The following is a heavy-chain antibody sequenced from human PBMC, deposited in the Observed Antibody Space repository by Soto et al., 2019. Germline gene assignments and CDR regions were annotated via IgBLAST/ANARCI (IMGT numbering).Heavy chain of an antibody. CDR2: IYHSGST. CDR1: GGSMSSGGYS. Sequence: QLQLQVSGSGLVKPSQTLSLTCAVSGGSMSSGGYSWSWMRQPPGKGLEWIGYIYHSGSTYYNPSLKGRVTISVDRSKNQFSLKLSSVTAADTAEYYCASTRDGWFDPWGQGTLVTVSS. J-gene: IGHJ5*02. V-gene: IGHV4-30-2*01. CDR3: ASTRDGWFDP.